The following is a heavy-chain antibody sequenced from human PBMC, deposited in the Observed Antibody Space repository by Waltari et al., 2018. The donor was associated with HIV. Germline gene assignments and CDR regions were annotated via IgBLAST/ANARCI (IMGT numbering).Heavy chain of an antibody. CDR2: ISAYNGNT. V-gene: IGHV1-18*01. CDR3: ARADNYDYVWGSYRYPYYFDY. Sequence: QVQLVQSGAEVKKPGASVKVSCKASGYTFTSYGISWVRQAPGQGLEWMGWISAYNGNTNYAQKLQGRVTMTTDTSTSTAYMELRSLRSDDTAVYYCARADNYDYVWGSYRYPYYFDYWGQGTLVTVSS. D-gene: IGHD3-16*02. J-gene: IGHJ4*02. CDR1: GYTFTSYG.